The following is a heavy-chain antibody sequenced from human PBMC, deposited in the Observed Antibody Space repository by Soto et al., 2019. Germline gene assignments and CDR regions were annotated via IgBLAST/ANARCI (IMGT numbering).Heavy chain of an antibody. D-gene: IGHD6-13*01. CDR2: INWNSGSI. J-gene: IGHJ1*01. V-gene: IGHV3-9*01. CDR1: GFTFDDYA. CDR3: VKDESINWYSGHFRH. Sequence: EVQLVESGGGLVQPGRSLRLSCAASGFTFDDYAMHWVRQVPGKRLEWVSGINWNSGSIGYGDSVKGRFAISRDNAKNSLHLQMNRLSAEDTAFYYCVKDESINWYSGHFRHWGQGTLVTVSS.